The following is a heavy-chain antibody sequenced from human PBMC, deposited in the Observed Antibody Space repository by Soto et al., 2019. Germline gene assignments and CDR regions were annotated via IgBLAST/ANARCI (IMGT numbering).Heavy chain of an antibody. CDR3: VRDCYSSSCFDL. D-gene: IGHD6-13*01. CDR1: GGSITPYY. CDR2: ISSSGFT. Sequence: QVQLQESGPGLVKPSETLSLTCTVSGGSITPYYWSWIRQPPEKRLEWIGYISSSGFTNYNPSLNSRVTISVDTSKNQFSLKLSSVTAADTAVYYCVRDCYSSSCFDLWGQGTLVTVSS. V-gene: IGHV4-59*01. J-gene: IGHJ4*02.